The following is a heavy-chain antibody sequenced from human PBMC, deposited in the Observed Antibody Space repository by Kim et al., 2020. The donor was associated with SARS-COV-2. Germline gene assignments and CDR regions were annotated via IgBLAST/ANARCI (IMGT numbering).Heavy chain of an antibody. CDR1: GGSISSYY. CDR2: IYYSGST. CDR3: ARDRYSGRYHPYWYVDL. J-gene: IGHJ2*01. V-gene: IGHV4-59*01. Sequence: SETLSLTCTVSGGSISSYYWSWIRQPPGKGLEWIGYIYYSGSTNYNPSLKSRVTISVDTSKNQFSLKLSSVTAADTAVYYCARDRYSGRYHPYWYVDLWGRGTLVTVSS. D-gene: IGHD1-26*01.